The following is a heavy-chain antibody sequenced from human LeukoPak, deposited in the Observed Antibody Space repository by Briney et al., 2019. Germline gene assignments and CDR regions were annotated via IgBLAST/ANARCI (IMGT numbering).Heavy chain of an antibody. J-gene: IGHJ3*02. CDR3: ASPSKGIVGAPRPHDAFDI. Sequence: GASVKVSCKASGYTFTSYYMHWVRQAPGQGLEWIGIINPSGGSTSYAQKFQGRVTMTRDTSTSTVYMELSSLRSEDTAVYYCASPSKGIVGAPRPHDAFDIWGQGTMVTVSS. CDR2: INPSGGST. V-gene: IGHV1-46*01. CDR1: GYTFTSYY. D-gene: IGHD1-26*01.